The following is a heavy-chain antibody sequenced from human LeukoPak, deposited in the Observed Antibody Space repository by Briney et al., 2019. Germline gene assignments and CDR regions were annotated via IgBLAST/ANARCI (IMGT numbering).Heavy chain of an antibody. Sequence: PSETLSLTCTVSGGSINSYYWSWIRQPPGKGLEWIGYIYYSGSTNYNPSLKSRVTISVDTSKNQFSLKLSSVTAADTAVYYCARDMGSGYDYWGQGTLVTVSS. V-gene: IGHV4-59*01. J-gene: IGHJ4*02. CDR1: GGSINSYY. CDR2: IYYSGST. CDR3: ARDMGSGYDY. D-gene: IGHD3-22*01.